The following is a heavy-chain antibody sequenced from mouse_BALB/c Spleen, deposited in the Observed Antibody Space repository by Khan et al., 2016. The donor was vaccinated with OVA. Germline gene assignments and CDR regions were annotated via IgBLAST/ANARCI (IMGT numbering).Heavy chain of an antibody. V-gene: IGHV1S137*01. D-gene: IGHD2-3*01. CDR2: ISTYSGNT. Sequence: QVQLQQSGPELVRPGVSVKISCKGSGYTFPDYALYWVKQSHAKSLEWIGLISTYSGNTNYNQKFKGKATMTVDKSSSTAYMELARLTSEDSASYYCARPAYDGYYDYWGQGTALTVSS. CDR1: GYTFPDYA. CDR3: ARPAYDGYYDY. J-gene: IGHJ2*01.